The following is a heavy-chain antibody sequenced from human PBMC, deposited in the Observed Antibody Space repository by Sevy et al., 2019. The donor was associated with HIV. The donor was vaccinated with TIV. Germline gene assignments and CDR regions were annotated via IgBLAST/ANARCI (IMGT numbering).Heavy chain of an antibody. Sequence: GGSLRLSCAASGFIFSAYGMHWVRQAPGKGLEWVAVISYDGRNRLYADSVKGRFTISRDNSKNTLYLQMDSLRAEDTAIYYCAKAGGGWNYFDYSGQGTLVTVSS. CDR3: AKAGGGWNYFDY. J-gene: IGHJ4*02. CDR1: GFIFSAYG. CDR2: ISYDGRNR. V-gene: IGHV3-30*18. D-gene: IGHD6-19*01.